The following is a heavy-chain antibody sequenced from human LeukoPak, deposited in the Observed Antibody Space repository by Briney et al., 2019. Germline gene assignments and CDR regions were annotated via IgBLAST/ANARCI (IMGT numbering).Heavy chain of an antibody. V-gene: IGHV1-2*02. CDR3: ARSGYSSGWYTF. D-gene: IGHD6-19*01. CDR1: GYAFTGYY. J-gene: IGHJ4*02. Sequence: ASVKVSCKASGYAFTGYYMHWVRQAPGQGLEWMGWINPNSGGTNYAQKFQGRVTMTRDTSISTAYMELSRLRSDDTAVYYCARSGYSSGWYTFWGQGTLVTVSS. CDR2: INPNSGGT.